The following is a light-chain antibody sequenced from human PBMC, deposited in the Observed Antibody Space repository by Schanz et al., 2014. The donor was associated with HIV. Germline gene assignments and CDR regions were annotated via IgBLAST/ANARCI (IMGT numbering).Light chain of an antibody. CDR2: GAS. CDR1: QSVSSH. CDR3: QQHGGSPET. Sequence: EIVLTQSPAILSLSPGDRATLSCRASQSVSSHLAWYQQKPGQAPRLLIYGASSRATGIPDRFSGSGSGTDFTLTISGLEPEDFAVYYCQQHGGSPETFGQGTKVEIK. J-gene: IGKJ1*01. V-gene: IGKV3-20*01.